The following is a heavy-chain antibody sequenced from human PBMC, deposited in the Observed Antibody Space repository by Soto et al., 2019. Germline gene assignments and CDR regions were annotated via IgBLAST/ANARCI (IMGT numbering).Heavy chain of an antibody. Sequence: SETLSLTCTVSGGSIISCGYYWSWIRQHPGKGLEWIGYIYYSGSTYYNPSLKSRVTISVDTSKNQFSLKLSSVTAADTAVYYCARAPSLGIWFGNWTDPWGQGTLVTVSS. CDR1: GGSIISCGYY. CDR2: IYYSGST. D-gene: IGHD3-10*01. V-gene: IGHV4-31*03. CDR3: ARAPSLGIWFGNWTDP. J-gene: IGHJ5*02.